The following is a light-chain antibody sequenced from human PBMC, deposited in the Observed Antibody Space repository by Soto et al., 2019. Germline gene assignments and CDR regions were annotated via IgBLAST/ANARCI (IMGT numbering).Light chain of an antibody. V-gene: IGKV3-20*01. Sequence: EIVLTQSPGNLSLSPGERATLYCRASQSISRNYLAWYQQKPGPAPRLLIYDASSRATGIPDRFSGSGSGTDFTLTISRLEPEDFAVYYCQQYGSSPGTFGQGTKVDIK. CDR2: DAS. CDR1: QSISRNY. CDR3: QQYGSSPGT. J-gene: IGKJ1*01.